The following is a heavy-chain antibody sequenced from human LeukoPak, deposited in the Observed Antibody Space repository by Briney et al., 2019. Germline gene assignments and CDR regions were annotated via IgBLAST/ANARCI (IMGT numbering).Heavy chain of an antibody. CDR2: INHSGST. CDR3: ARVISDGAMPI. Sequence: SETLSLTCAVYGGSFRGYYWSWIRQPPGKGLEWIGEINHSGSTNYNPSLKSRVTISVDTSKNQFSLKLSSVTAADTAEYYCARVISDGAMPIWGQGTMVSVSS. CDR1: GGSFRGYY. J-gene: IGHJ3*02. D-gene: IGHD2-2*01. V-gene: IGHV4-34*01.